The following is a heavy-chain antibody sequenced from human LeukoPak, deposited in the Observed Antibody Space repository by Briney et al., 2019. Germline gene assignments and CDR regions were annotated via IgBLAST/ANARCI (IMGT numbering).Heavy chain of an antibody. CDR1: GFTFSSYA. CDR3: ARSHYDFWSGYYSLDNYYYGMDV. J-gene: IGHJ6*02. D-gene: IGHD3-3*01. CDR2: ISYDGSNK. V-gene: IGHV3-30-3*01. Sequence: GGSLRLSCAASGFTFSSYAMHWVRQAPGKGLGWVAVISYDGSNKYYADSVKGRFTISRDNSKNTLYLQMNSLRAEDTAVYYCARSHYDFWSGYYSLDNYYYGMDVWGQGTTVTVSS.